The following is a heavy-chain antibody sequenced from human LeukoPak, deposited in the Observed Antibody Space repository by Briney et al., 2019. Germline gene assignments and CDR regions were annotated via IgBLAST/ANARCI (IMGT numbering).Heavy chain of an antibody. V-gene: IGHV3-30*02. Sequence: PGGSLRLSCTTSGFTFGDYAMNWFRQAPGKGLEWVAFIQYDGSNKYYADSVKGRFTISRDNSKNTLYLQMNSLRAEDTAVYYCAKDPGWFDPWGQGTLVTVSS. CDR1: GFTFGDYA. CDR3: AKDPGWFDP. J-gene: IGHJ5*02. CDR2: IQYDGSNK.